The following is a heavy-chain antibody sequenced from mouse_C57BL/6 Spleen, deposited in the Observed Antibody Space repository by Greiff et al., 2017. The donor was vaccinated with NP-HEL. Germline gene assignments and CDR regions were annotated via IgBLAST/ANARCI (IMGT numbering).Heavy chain of an antibody. CDR1: GYTFTSYW. D-gene: IGHD1-1*01. CDR2: IYPGSGST. V-gene: IGHV1-55*01. Sequence: QVQLQQPGAELVKPGASVKMSCKASGYTFTSYWITWVKQRPGQGLEWIGDIYPGSGSTNYNEKFKSKATLTVDTSSSTAYMQLSGLTSEDSAVYYCARPPDYGSSREDYWGQGTTLTVSS. J-gene: IGHJ2*01. CDR3: ARPPDYGSSREDY.